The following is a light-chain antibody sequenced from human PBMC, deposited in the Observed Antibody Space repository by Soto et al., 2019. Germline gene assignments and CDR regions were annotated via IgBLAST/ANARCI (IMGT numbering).Light chain of an antibody. J-gene: IGLJ2*01. Sequence: QSALTQPASVSGSPGQSITFSCTGTSSDVGGYNYVSWYQQHPGKAPKLMIYDVSNRPSGVSNRFSGSKSGNTASLTISGLQAEDEADYYCSSYTSSSTRVFGGGTKLTV. CDR2: DVS. CDR1: SSDVGGYNY. CDR3: SSYTSSSTRV. V-gene: IGLV2-14*01.